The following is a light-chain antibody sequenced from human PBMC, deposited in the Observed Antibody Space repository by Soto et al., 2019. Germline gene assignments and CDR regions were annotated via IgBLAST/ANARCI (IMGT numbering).Light chain of an antibody. V-gene: IGKV2-30*01. Sequence: DVVMTQSPLSLPVTLGQPASISCRSSQSVVTGDGNTYLDWFHQRPGQSPRRLIYRVSNRDSGVPDRFRCSESATDFALKISRGEVEDVGVYYCMQGSRWPYTFGQGTKLEIK. J-gene: IGKJ2*01. CDR2: RVS. CDR3: MQGSRWPYT. CDR1: QSVVTGDGNTY.